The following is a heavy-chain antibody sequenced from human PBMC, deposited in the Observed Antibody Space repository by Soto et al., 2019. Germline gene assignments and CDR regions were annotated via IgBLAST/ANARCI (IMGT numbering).Heavy chain of an antibody. CDR3: ARAYYSSSWPRYYYYMDV. CDR1: GYTFTSYG. J-gene: IGHJ6*03. V-gene: IGHV1-18*01. CDR2: ISAYNGNT. D-gene: IGHD6-13*01. Sequence: QVQLVQSGAEVKKPGASVKVSCKASGYTFTSYGISWVRQAPGQGLEWMGWISAYNGNTNYAQKLQGRVTMTTDTSTSTDYMELRSLRSDDTAVYYCARAYYSSSWPRYYYYMDVWGKGTTVTVSS.